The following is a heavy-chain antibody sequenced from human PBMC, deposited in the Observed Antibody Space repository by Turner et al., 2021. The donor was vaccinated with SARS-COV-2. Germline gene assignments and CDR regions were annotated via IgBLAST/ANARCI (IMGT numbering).Heavy chain of an antibody. D-gene: IGHD1-26*01. Sequence: QVQLLESGGGVFQPGRSLRPSCAASEFTFSIYAMHWVRQAPGKGLEWVAVVSYDGSNKYYADSVRGRFTISRDNSKNTLYLQMNSLRAEDTAVYYCARTKGGNYLDAFDIWGQGTMVTVSS. CDR3: ARTKGGNYLDAFDI. CDR2: VSYDGSNK. J-gene: IGHJ3*02. V-gene: IGHV3-30*04. CDR1: EFTFSIYA.